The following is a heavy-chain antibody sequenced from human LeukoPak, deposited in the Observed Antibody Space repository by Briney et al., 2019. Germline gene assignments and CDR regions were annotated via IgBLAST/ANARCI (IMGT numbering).Heavy chain of an antibody. CDR1: GGSFSGYY. CDR2: INHSGST. V-gene: IGHV4-34*01. D-gene: IGHD6-19*01. Sequence: SETLSLTCAVYGGSFSGYYWSWIRQPPGKGLEWIGEINHSGSTNYNPSLKSRVTISVDTSKNQFSLKLSSVTAADTAVYYCARVQVADIDYWGQGTLVTVPS. CDR3: ARVQVADIDY. J-gene: IGHJ4*02.